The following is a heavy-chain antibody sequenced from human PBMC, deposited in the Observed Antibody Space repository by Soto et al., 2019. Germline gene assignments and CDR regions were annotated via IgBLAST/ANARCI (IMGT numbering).Heavy chain of an antibody. CDR1: GGSISSGGYY. CDR2: IYYSGST. Sequence: QVQLQESGPGLVKPSQTLSLTCTVSGGSISSGGYYWSWIRQHPGKGLEWIGYIYYSGSTYYNPSLKSRVTISVDTSKNQFSLKLSSVTAADTAVYYCAREGAPVGHYGMDVWGQGTTVTVSS. D-gene: IGHD3-16*01. J-gene: IGHJ6*02. V-gene: IGHV4-31*03. CDR3: AREGAPVGHYGMDV.